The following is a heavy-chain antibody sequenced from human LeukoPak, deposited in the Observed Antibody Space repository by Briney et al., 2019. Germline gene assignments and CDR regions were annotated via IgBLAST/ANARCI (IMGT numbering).Heavy chain of an antibody. D-gene: IGHD2-2*01. CDR1: GFTFSSYG. V-gene: IGHV3-33*01. J-gene: IGHJ4*02. CDR3: AREGYAMHYFDY. Sequence: GGSLRLSCAASGFTFSSYGMHWVRQAPGKGLEWVAAIWYDGSNKYYADSVKGRFTISRDNSKNTLYLQMNSLRAEDTAVYYCAREGYAMHYFDYWGQGTLVTVSS. CDR2: IWYDGSNK.